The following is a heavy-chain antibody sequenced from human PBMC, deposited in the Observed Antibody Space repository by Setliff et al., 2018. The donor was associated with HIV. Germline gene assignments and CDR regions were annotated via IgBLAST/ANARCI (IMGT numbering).Heavy chain of an antibody. CDR1: GGTFKNLA. CDR2: VIPSFATA. V-gene: IGHV1-69*13. D-gene: IGHD1-1*01. CDR3: ANPHDGGAFDG. Sequence: SVKVSCKASGGTFKNLAISWVRQAPGQGLEWMGGVIPSFATANYAQKFQGRITITADELTSTVYMDLNSLKSEDSAVYYCANPHDGGAFDGWGQGTAVTVSS. J-gene: IGHJ3*01.